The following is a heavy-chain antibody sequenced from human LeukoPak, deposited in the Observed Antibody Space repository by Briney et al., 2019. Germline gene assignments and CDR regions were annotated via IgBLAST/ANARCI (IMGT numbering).Heavy chain of an antibody. CDR2: IYHSGSGST. CDR1: GGSISSGGHS. V-gene: IGHV4-30-2*01. J-gene: IGHJ6*02. D-gene: IGHD3-3*01. Sequence: SETLSLTCTASGGSISSGGHSWSWIRQPPGKGLEWIGYIYHSGSGSTYYNPSLKSRVTISIDKSKNQFSLKLNSVTAADTAVYYCARINDFWSGPTLDVWGQGTTVTVSS. CDR3: ARINDFWSGPTLDV.